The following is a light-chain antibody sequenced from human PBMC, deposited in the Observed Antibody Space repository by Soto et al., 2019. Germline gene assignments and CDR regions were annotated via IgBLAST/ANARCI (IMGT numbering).Light chain of an antibody. CDR1: LAISHY. CDR3: QHYETRPLT. Sequence: VQMTLSHSARPSSVSPRPTTISWASLAISHYVNWYQQKPGKAPKLLISDASNLQTGVPSRFSGTASGSDFTFTISSLQPEDIATYYCQHYETRPLTFGGGTKVDIK. J-gene: IGKJ4*01. CDR2: DAS. V-gene: IGKV1-33*01.